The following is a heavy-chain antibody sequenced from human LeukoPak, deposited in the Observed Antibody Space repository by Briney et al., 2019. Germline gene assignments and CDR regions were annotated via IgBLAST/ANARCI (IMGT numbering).Heavy chain of an antibody. V-gene: IGHV4-34*01. CDR1: GGSFSGHY. D-gene: IGHD1-26*01. Sequence: SETLSLTCAVYGGSFSGHYWSWIRQPPGKGLEWIGEINHSGSTNYNPSLKSRVTISVDTSKNQFSLKLSSVTAADTAVYYCARAEWELPRHLDYWGQGTLVTVSS. J-gene: IGHJ4*02. CDR2: INHSGST. CDR3: ARAEWELPRHLDY.